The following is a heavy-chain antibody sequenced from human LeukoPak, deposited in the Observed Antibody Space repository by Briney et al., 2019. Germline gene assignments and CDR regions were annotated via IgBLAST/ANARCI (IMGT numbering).Heavy chain of an antibody. Sequence: GGSLRLSCAASGFTFSSYWMHWVRQTPGKGLVWVSRIDSDGSSTRYADSVKGRFTISRDNAKNTLYLQMNSLRAEDTAVYYCAKDYYGSGSYDYWGQGTLVTVSS. CDR2: IDSDGSST. J-gene: IGHJ4*02. CDR3: AKDYYGSGSYDY. CDR1: GFTFSSYW. D-gene: IGHD3-10*01. V-gene: IGHV3-74*01.